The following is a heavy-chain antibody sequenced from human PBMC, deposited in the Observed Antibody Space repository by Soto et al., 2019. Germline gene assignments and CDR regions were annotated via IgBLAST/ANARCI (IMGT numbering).Heavy chain of an antibody. CDR2: IKSRASGYST. J-gene: IGHJ4*02. CDR3: TGGNTGHCDH. CDR1: GFMFSDAH. D-gene: IGHD1-1*01. V-gene: IGHV3-73*02. Sequence: EVQLVESGGGLVQPGGSLKLSCAASGFMFSDAHIDWFRQAPGKGLEWVGRIKSRASGYSTTYAASVKGVFTMSRDDSKSTAFLQLTSLKFEDTAVYFCTGGNTGHCDHWGQGTLVTVSS.